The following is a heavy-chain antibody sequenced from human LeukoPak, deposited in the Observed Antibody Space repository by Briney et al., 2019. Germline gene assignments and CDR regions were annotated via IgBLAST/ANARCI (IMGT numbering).Heavy chain of an antibody. Sequence: SETLSLTCVVSGYSISSGYYWGWIRQPPGKGLEWIGSFYHSGSTYYNSSLKSRVTISVDMSKNQFSLNLSSVTAADTALYYCARGLGTSSVDYWGQGTLVAVSS. CDR1: GYSISSGYY. V-gene: IGHV4-38-2*01. D-gene: IGHD6-6*01. J-gene: IGHJ4*02. CDR2: FYHSGST. CDR3: ARGLGTSSVDY.